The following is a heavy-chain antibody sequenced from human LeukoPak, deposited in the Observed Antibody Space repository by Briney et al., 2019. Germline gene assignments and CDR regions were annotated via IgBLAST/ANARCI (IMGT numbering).Heavy chain of an antibody. V-gene: IGHV3-21*01. CDR1: GFTFSGST. CDR2: ISTSSSYI. J-gene: IGHJ4*02. Sequence: GGSLRLSCAASGFTFSGSTMNWVRQTPGKGLEWVSFISTSSSYIYYADSVRGRFTISRDNAKNSLYLQMNSLRAEDTAVYYCARQQWLDGAYYFDYWGQGTLVTVSS. CDR3: ARQQWLDGAYYFDY. D-gene: IGHD6-19*01.